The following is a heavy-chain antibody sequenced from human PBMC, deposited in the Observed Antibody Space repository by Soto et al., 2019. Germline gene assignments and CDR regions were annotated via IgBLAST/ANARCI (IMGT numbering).Heavy chain of an antibody. CDR1: GGSFSGYY. CDR3: ARPTRQWLGLRYYYGMDV. CDR2: INHSGST. Sequence: QVQLQQWGAGLLKPSETLSLTCAVYGGSFSGYYWSWIRQPPGKGLEWIGEINHSGSTNYNPSLNSRVTISVDPSNHFSLKLSPGTAADTAVYYCARPTRQWLGLRYYYGMDVWGQGTTVTVSS. D-gene: IGHD6-19*01. V-gene: IGHV4-34*01. J-gene: IGHJ6*02.